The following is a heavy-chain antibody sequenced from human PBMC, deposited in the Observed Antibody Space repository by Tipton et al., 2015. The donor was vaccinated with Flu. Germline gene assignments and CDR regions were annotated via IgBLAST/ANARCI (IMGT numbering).Heavy chain of an antibody. V-gene: IGHV3-48*04. CDR3: AREGDWNYLDY. CDR1: GFTFSSYS. CDR2: ISSSSSTI. J-gene: IGHJ4*02. D-gene: IGHD1-1*01. Sequence: GSLRLSCAASGFTFSSYSMNWVRQAPGKGLEWVSYISSSSSTIYYADSVKGRFTISRDNAKNSLYLQMNSLRAEDTAVYYCAREGDWNYLDYWGQGTLVTVSS.